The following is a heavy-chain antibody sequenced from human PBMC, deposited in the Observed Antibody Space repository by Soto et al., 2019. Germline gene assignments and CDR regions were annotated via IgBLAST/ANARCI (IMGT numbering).Heavy chain of an antibody. J-gene: IGHJ4*02. CDR3: ARGVAPYYFDY. D-gene: IGHD2-15*01. CDR1: GYTCTSYA. V-gene: IGHV1-3*01. Sequence: ASVKVSCKASGYTCTSYAMHWVLQAPGQRLEWMGWINAGNGNTKYSQKFQGRVTITRDTSASTAYMELSSLRSEDTAVYYCARGVAPYYFDYWGQGTLVTVSS. CDR2: INAGNGNT.